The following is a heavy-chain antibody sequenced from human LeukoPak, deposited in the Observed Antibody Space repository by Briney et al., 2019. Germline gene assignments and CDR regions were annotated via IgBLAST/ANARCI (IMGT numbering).Heavy chain of an antibody. J-gene: IGHJ4*02. V-gene: IGHV4-34*01. D-gene: IGHD3-10*01. CDR1: GGSFSGYY. CDR3: ARGLHTRYGSGSYYRPTRYYFDY. Sequence: SETLSLTCAVYGGSFSGYYWSWIRQPPGKGLVWIGEINHSGSTNYNPSLKSRVTISVDTSKNQFSLKLSSVTAADTAVYYCARGLHTRYGSGSYYRPTRYYFDYWGQGTLVTVSS. CDR2: INHSGST.